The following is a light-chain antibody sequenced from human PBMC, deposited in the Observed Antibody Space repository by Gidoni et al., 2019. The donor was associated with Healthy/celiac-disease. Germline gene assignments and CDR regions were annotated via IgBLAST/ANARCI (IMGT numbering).Light chain of an antibody. CDR3: QQSYPTPWT. V-gene: IGKV1-39*01. Sequence: DIQMTQSPSSLSASVGDRVTITCRASQSISSYLNWYQQKPGKAPKLLIYAASSLQSGVPSRFSGSGSGTDFTLTIRSLQPEDFATYYCQQSYPTPWTFGPGTKVDIK. J-gene: IGKJ3*01. CDR2: AAS. CDR1: QSISSY.